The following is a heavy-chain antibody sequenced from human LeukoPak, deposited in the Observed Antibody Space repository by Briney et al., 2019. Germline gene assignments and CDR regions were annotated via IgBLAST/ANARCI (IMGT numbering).Heavy chain of an antibody. CDR1: GFTLNSFG. Sequence: PGGFLRLSCAASGFTLNSFGMHWVRQAPGKGLEWVAFIGSDGSEKFYGDSLKGRVTISRDNSKKILYLQMNSARLEDTAVYYCAKGRPAGVSDTPAFDHWGQGTLVIVSS. V-gene: IGHV3-30*02. CDR3: AKGRPAGVSDTPAFDH. J-gene: IGHJ4*02. D-gene: IGHD2-2*01. CDR2: IGSDGSEK.